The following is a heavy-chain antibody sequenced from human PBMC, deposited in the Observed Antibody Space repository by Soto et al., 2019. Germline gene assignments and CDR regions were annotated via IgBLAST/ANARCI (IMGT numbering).Heavy chain of an antibody. V-gene: IGHV1-18*01. J-gene: IGHJ4*02. D-gene: IGHD6-19*01. Sequence: ASVKVSCKASGYTFTSYGISWVRQAPGQGLEWMGWITAYNGNTNYAQKFQGRVTMTTDTSTSTAYMELRSLRSDDTAVYCCAREVSSGWSHFDYWGQGTLVTVSS. CDR3: AREVSSGWSHFDY. CDR1: GYTFTSYG. CDR2: ITAYNGNT.